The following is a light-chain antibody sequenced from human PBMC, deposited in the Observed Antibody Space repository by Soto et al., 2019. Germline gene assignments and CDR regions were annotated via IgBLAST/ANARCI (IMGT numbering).Light chain of an antibody. CDR2: EVS. CDR3: SSYTSSSTYV. Sequence: QSVLTQPASVSGSPGQSITISCTGTSSDVGTYNYASWYQLHPGKAPKLMVYEVSNRPSGVSNRFSGSKSGNTASLTISGLQAEDEADYHCSSYTSSSTYVSGTGTKVTVL. J-gene: IGLJ1*01. CDR1: SSDVGTYNY. V-gene: IGLV2-14*01.